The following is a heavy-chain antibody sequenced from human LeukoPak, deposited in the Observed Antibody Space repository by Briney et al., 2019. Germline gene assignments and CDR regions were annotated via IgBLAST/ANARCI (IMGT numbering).Heavy chain of an antibody. CDR1: GGSISSGSYY. V-gene: IGHV4-61*02. CDR2: IYTSGST. D-gene: IGHD3-22*01. CDR3: ARGGDYYYYDSSGYLAANFDY. Sequence: SETLSLTCTVSGGSISSGSYYWSWTRQPAGKGLEWIGRIYTSGSTNHNPSLKSRVTISVDTSKNQFSLKLSSVTAADTAVYYCARGGDYYYYDSSGYLAANFDYWGQGTLVTVSS. J-gene: IGHJ4*02.